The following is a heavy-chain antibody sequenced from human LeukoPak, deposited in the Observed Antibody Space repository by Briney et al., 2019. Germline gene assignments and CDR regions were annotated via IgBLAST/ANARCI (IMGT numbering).Heavy chain of an antibody. CDR1: GGTFSSYA. V-gene: IGHV1-69*05. Sequence: GASVKVSCKASGGTFSSYAISWVRQAPGQGLEWMGGIIPIFGTANYAQKFQGRVTITTDESTNTAYMELSSLRSEDTAVYYCARGEMATMAYWGQGTLVTVSS. CDR2: IIPIFGTA. J-gene: IGHJ4*02. D-gene: IGHD5-24*01. CDR3: ARGEMATMAY.